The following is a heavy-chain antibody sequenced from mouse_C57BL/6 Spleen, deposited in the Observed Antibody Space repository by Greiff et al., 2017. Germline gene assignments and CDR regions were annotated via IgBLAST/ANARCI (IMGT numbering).Heavy chain of an antibody. V-gene: IGHV1-69*01. CDR1: GYTFTSYW. D-gene: IGHD2-5*01. CDR3: ARGSNRGFAY. CDR2: IDPSDSYT. J-gene: IGHJ3*01. Sequence: QVQLQQPGAELVMPGASVKLSCKASGYTFTSYWMHWVKQRPGQGLEWIGEIDPSDSYTNYNQKFKGKSTLTVDKSSNTAYMQLSSLTSEDSAVYYCARGSNRGFAYWGQGTLVTVSA.